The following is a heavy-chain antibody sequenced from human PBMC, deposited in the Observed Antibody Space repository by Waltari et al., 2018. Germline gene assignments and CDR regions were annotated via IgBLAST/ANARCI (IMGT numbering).Heavy chain of an antibody. D-gene: IGHD5-12*01. CDR3: ARAVSGYEYYYFDY. J-gene: IGHJ4*02. CDR1: GGSISSHY. Sequence: QVQLQESGPGLVKPSETLSLTCTVSGGSISSHYWSWIRQPPGKGMEWIGYIYYSGSTNHNPSLKSRVTISGDTSKNQFSLKLSSVTAADTAVYYCARAVSGYEYYYFDYWGRGTLVTVSS. V-gene: IGHV4-59*11. CDR2: IYYSGST.